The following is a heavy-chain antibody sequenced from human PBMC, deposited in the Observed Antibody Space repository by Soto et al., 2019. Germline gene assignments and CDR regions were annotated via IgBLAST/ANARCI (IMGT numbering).Heavy chain of an antibody. CDR1: GFIFSSYD. CDR2: ILVGGIT. CDR3: AKATAPSGGAFDI. V-gene: IGHV3-23*01. D-gene: IGHD1-1*01. J-gene: IGHJ3*02. Sequence: ASLKMSCAPSGFIFSSYDMSWVRQAPGKGLEWVSTILVGGITHYEDSVTGRFTTSRDTSKNTVFLQMNSLTAGDTAVYYCAKATAPSGGAFDICGQGTMFTVSS.